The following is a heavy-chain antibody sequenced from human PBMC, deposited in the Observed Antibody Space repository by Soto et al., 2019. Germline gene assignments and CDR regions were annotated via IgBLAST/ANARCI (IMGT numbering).Heavy chain of an antibody. V-gene: IGHV1-69*01. CDR1: GGTFSSYA. D-gene: IGHD3-10*01. J-gene: IGHJ3*02. CDR3: ARVAGSWLHDAFDI. CDR2: IIPIFGTA. Sequence: QVQLVQSGAEVKKPGSSVKVSCKASGGTFSSYAISWVRQAPGQGLEWMGGIIPIFGTANYAQKFQGRVTITADDSTSTAYMELSSLRSEDTAVYYCARVAGSWLHDAFDIWGQGTMVTVSS.